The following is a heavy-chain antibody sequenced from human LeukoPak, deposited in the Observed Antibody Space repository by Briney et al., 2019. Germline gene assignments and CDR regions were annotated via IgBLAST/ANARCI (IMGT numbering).Heavy chain of an antibody. Sequence: SETLSLTCTVSGGSISSSSYYWGWIRQPPGKGLQWIGSIYYSGSTYYNPSLKSRVTISVDTSKNQFSLKLSSVTAADTAVYYCARLTYYGSGSYYTADYYYMDVWGKGTTVTVSS. D-gene: IGHD3-10*01. CDR2: IYYSGST. CDR1: GGSISSSSYY. J-gene: IGHJ6*03. CDR3: ARLTYYGSGSYYTADYYYMDV. V-gene: IGHV4-39*01.